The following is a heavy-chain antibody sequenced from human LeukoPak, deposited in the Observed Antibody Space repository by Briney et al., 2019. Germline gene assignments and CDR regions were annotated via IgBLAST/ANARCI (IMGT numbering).Heavy chain of an antibody. CDR3: ARDRGGANYYDSSGPGNY. J-gene: IGHJ4*02. CDR1: GYTFTGYY. Sequence: VASVKVSCKASGYTFTGYYMHWVRQAPGQGLEWMGWINPNSGGTNYAQKFQGRVTMTRDTSISTAYMELSRLRSDDTAVHYCARDRGGANYYDSSGPGNYWGQGTLVTVSS. D-gene: IGHD3-22*01. V-gene: IGHV1-2*02. CDR2: INPNSGGT.